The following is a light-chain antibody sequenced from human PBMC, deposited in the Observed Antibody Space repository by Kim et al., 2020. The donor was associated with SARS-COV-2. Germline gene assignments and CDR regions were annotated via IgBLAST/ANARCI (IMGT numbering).Light chain of an antibody. CDR2: EGT. CDR1: SSGVATYNL. Sequence: QSALTQPASVSGSPGQSITISCTGTSSGVATYNLVSWYQQHPGKAPKLMIYEGTKWPSGISNRFSGSQSGNTASQTISGLQAEDEADYYCCSHAGISTILVFGRGTQLTVL. V-gene: IGLV2-23*03. CDR3: CSHAGISTILV. J-gene: IGLJ2*01.